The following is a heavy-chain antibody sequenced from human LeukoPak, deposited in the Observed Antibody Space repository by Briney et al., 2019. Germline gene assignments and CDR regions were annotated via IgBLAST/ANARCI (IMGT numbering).Heavy chain of an antibody. CDR1: GFTVNNNY. Sequence: GGSLRLSCAASGFTVNNNYMTWVRQAPGKGLEWVSVLYSNSITYYADSVKGRFTISRDSSKNTLYLQMNSLRAEDTAVYYCAKLPVAGLYFDYWGQGTLVTVSS. D-gene: IGHD6-19*01. J-gene: IGHJ4*02. CDR3: AKLPVAGLYFDY. CDR2: LYSNSIT. V-gene: IGHV3-53*01.